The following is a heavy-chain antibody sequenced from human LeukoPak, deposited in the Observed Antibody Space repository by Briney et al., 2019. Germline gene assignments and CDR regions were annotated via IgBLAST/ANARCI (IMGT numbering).Heavy chain of an antibody. J-gene: IGHJ4*02. CDR2: ISWNSGSI. Sequence: GGSLRLSCAASGFTFDDYAMHWVRQAPGKGLEWVSGISWNSGSIGYADSVKGRFAISRDNAKNSLYLQMNSLRAEDTALYYCAKGDYYDYWGQGTLVTVSS. CDR1: GFTFDDYA. V-gene: IGHV3-9*01. CDR3: AKGDYYDY.